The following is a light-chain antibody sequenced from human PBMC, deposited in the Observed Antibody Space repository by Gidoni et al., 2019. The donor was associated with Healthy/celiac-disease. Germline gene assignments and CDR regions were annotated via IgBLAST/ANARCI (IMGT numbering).Light chain of an antibody. CDR1: QSVSSY. J-gene: IGKJ4*01. V-gene: IGKV3-11*01. CDR2: DAS. Sequence: EIVLTQSPATLSLSPGERATLSCRASQSVSSYLAWYQQKPIQAPRLLIYDASNRATGIPARFSGSGSGTDFTLTISSLEPEDVAVYYCQQRSNWPSLTFGGGTKVEIK. CDR3: QQRSNWPSLT.